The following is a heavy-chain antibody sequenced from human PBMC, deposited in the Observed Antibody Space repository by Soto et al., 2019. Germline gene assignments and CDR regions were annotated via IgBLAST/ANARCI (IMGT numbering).Heavy chain of an antibody. J-gene: IGHJ5*02. V-gene: IGHV1-69*12. D-gene: IGHD2-15*01. CDR3: ARSRFKVVVLDP. CDR2: IIPIFGTA. Sequence: QVQLVQSGAEVKKPGSSVKVSGKASGGTFSSYAISWVRQAPGQGLEWMGGIIPIFGTANYAQKFQGRVTITADESTSTAYMALSSLRSEDTAVYYCARSRFKVVVLDPWGQGTLVTVSS. CDR1: GGTFSSYA.